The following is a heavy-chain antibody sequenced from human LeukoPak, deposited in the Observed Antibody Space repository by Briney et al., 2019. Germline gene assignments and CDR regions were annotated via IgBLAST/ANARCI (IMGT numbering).Heavy chain of an antibody. Sequence: GGSLRLSCAASGFTFSSYSKNWVRQAPGKGLEWVSSISSSSSYIYYADSVKGRFTISRDNAKNSLYLQMNSLRAEDTAVYYCAREVGAAAGLDYWGQGTLVTVSS. V-gene: IGHV3-21*01. J-gene: IGHJ4*02. CDR2: ISSSSSYI. CDR1: GFTFSSYS. CDR3: AREVGAAAGLDY. D-gene: IGHD6-13*01.